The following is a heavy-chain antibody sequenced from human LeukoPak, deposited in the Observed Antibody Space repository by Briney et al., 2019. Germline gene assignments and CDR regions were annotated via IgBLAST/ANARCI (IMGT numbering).Heavy chain of an antibody. CDR1: GYTFTGYY. J-gene: IGHJ3*02. CDR3: ARSAPTDLDYENSGYYYFAFDI. Sequence: ASVKVSCKASGYTFTGYYMHWVRQAPGQGLEWMGWINPNSGGTNYAQKFRGWVTMTRDPSISTAYMELSRLRSDDTAVYYCARSAPTDLDYENSGYYYFAFDIWGQGTIVTVSS. CDR2: INPNSGGT. D-gene: IGHD3-22*01. V-gene: IGHV1-2*04.